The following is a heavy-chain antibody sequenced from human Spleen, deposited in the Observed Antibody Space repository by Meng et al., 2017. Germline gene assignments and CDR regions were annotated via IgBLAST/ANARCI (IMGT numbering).Heavy chain of an antibody. D-gene: IGHD3-22*01. V-gene: IGHV3-69-1*01. CDR3: ARSPIDKYDLSALPLDY. Sequence: GESLKISCAASGFTFSDHYMNWVRQAPGKGLEWVSSISSGSTKYYADSVKGRFTFSRDNAKNSPYLQMNSLRAEDTAVYYCARSPIDKYDLSALPLDYWGQGTLVTVSS. CDR1: GFTFSDHY. J-gene: IGHJ4*02. CDR2: ISSGSTK.